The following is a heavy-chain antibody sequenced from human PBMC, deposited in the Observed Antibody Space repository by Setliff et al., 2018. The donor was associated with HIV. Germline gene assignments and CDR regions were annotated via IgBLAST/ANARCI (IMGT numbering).Heavy chain of an antibody. CDR2: IIPSSGGT. V-gene: IGHV1-2*06. D-gene: IGHD3-10*01. CDR3: ANLVIIKSYFDY. Sequence: ASVKVSCKASGYTFTAYYMHWVRQAPGQGLEWMGRIIPSSGGTNYAQKFQGRVTMTRDTSISTAYMELSRLRSEDTAVYYCANLVIIKSYFDYWGQGTLVTVSS. J-gene: IGHJ4*02. CDR1: GYTFTAYY.